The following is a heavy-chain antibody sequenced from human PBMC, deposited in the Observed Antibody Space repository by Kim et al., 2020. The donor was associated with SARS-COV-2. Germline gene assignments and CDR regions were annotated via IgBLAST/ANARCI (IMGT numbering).Heavy chain of an antibody. D-gene: IGHD1-26*01. CDR1: GFTFSSYG. V-gene: IGHV3-30*18. CDR3: AKPYSGSYVSPFAY. CDR2: ITYDGSNT. J-gene: IGHJ4*02. Sequence: GGSLRLSCAASGFTFSSYGIHWVRQAPGKGLEWVAVITYDGSNTYYADSVKGRFTISRDNSKNTLYLQMNSLRAEDTAVYYCAKPYSGSYVSPFAYWGQGTLVTVSS.